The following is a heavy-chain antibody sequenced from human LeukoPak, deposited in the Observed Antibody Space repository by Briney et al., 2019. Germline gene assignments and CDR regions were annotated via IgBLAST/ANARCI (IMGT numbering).Heavy chain of an antibody. CDR1: GLTLSYYE. Sequence: GGCLRLSCAGSGLTLSYYEINWVRQAPGKGLECVSFTSRSDIFYADSVKGRFTISRDYAKNSLYLQMNSLRAEDTAIYFCVRDEVATWSGFDIWGQGTMVTVSS. V-gene: IGHV3-48*03. CDR2: TSRSDI. CDR3: VRDEVATWSGFDI. D-gene: IGHD5-12*01. J-gene: IGHJ3*02.